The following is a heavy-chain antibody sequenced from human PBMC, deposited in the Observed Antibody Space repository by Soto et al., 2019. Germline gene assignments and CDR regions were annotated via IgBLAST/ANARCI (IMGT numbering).Heavy chain of an antibody. CDR1: RGSISGYY. D-gene: IGHD2-21*02. V-gene: IGHV4-59*01. CDR3: ARDLWGYCGTDCYPLDV. CDR2: MYNTGST. J-gene: IGHJ6*02. Sequence: SETLSLTCTVSRGSISGYYWSWIRQPPGKGLEWIGYMYNTGSTVYNPSFKSRVTISVDTSKSQFPLRLNSVTAADTAVYYCARDLWGYCGTDCYPLDVWGQGTTVT.